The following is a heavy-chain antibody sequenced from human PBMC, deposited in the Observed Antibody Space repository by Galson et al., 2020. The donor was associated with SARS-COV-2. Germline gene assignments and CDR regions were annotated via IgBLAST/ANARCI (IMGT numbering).Heavy chain of an antibody. CDR2: FDPEDGET. D-gene: IGHD2-15*01. CDR1: GYTLTELS. J-gene: IGHJ4*02. Sequence: ASVKVSCKVSGYTLTELSMHWVRQAPGKGLEWMGGFDPEDGETIYAQKFQGRVTMTEDTSTDTAYMELSSLRSEDTAVYYCAKDPLGIVVVVAATFSDYLDYWGRGTLVTVAS. CDR3: AKDPLGIVVVVAATFSDYLDY. V-gene: IGHV1-24*01.